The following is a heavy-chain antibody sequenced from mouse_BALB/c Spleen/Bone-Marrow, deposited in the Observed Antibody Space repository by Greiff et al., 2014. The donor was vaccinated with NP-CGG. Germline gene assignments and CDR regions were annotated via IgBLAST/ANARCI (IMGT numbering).Heavy chain of an antibody. CDR2: INPDSSTI. CDR3: ARNNYYGLFAY. J-gene: IGHJ3*01. CDR1: GFDFSRYW. Sequence: EVQLVESGGGLVQPGGSLKLSCADSGFDFSRYWMRWVRQAPGKGLEWIGEINPDSSTINYTPSLKDKFIISRDNAKSTLYLQMSKVRSEDTALYYCARNNYYGLFAYWGQGTLVTVSA. D-gene: IGHD1-2*01. V-gene: IGHV4-1*02.